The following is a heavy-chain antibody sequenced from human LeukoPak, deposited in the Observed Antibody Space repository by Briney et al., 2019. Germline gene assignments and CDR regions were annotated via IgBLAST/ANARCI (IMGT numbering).Heavy chain of an antibody. Sequence: ASVKVSRKVSGYTLTELSMHWVRQAPGKGLEWMGGFDPEDGETIYAQKFQGRVTMTEDTSTDTAYMELSSLRSEDTAVYYCATGPPQVGATILAYWGQGTLVTVSS. D-gene: IGHD1-26*01. J-gene: IGHJ4*02. V-gene: IGHV1-24*01. CDR1: GYTLTELS. CDR3: ATGPPQVGATILAY. CDR2: FDPEDGET.